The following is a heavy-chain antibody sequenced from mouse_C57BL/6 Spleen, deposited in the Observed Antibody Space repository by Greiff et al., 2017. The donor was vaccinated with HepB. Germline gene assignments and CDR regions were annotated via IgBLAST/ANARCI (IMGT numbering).Heavy chain of an antibody. CDR2: ISDGGSYT. CDR3: ARDGDYDLYYAMDY. CDR1: GFTFSSYA. V-gene: IGHV5-4*01. J-gene: IGHJ4*01. D-gene: IGHD2-4*01. Sequence: EVKLVESGGGLVKPGGSLKLSCAASGFTFSSYAMSWVRQTPEKRLEWVATISDGGSYTYYPDNVKGRFTISRDNAKNNLYLQMSHLKSEDTAMYYCARDGDYDLYYAMDYWGQVTSVTVSS.